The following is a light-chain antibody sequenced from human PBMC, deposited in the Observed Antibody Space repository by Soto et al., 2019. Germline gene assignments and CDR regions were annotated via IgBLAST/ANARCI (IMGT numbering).Light chain of an antibody. Sequence: EIVLTQSPGTLSLSPGERATLSCRASQSVSSSYLAWYQQKPGQAPRLLIYGASSRATGIPDRFSGSGSGTDFPLTISRLEPEVFAVYYCQQDGSPPPGTFAQGPK. CDR3: QQDGSPPPGT. CDR2: GAS. J-gene: IGKJ1*01. V-gene: IGKV3-20*01. CDR1: QSVSSSY.